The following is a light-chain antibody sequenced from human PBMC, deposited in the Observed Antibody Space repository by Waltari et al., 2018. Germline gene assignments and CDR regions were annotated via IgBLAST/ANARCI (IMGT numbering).Light chain of an antibody. V-gene: IGLV1-47*01. CDR3: ATWDDSLNSWV. CDR2: KND. CDR1: SSNVGNNY. Sequence: QPVLTLSPSASGTPGQVVSFSCSGSSSNVGNNYVYWYQQLPGTAPKLLIYKNDQRPSGVPDRFFGSKSGTSASLVISGLRSEDEGHYTCATWDDSLNSWVFGGGTKLTIL. J-gene: IGLJ3*02.